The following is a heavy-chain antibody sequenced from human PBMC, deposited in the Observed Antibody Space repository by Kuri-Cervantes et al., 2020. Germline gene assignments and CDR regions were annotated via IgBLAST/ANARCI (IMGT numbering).Heavy chain of an antibody. CDR1: GFTFSDYY. CDR3: VRDLGYSGYDLEY. Sequence: GGSLRLSCAASGFTFSDYYMSWIRQAPGKGLEWVSYISSSGSTIYYADSVKGRFTISRDDAKNSLYLQMNSLRDEDTAVYYCVRDLGYSGYDLEYWGQGTLVTVSS. J-gene: IGHJ4*02. V-gene: IGHV3-11*04. CDR2: ISSSGSTI. D-gene: IGHD5-12*01.